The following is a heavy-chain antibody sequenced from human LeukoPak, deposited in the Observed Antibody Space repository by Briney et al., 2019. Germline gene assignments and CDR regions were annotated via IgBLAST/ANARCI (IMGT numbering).Heavy chain of an antibody. CDR2: IYYSGST. CDR1: GGSISSYY. D-gene: IGHD3-10*01. Sequence: SETLSLTCTVSGGSISSYYWSWIRQPPGKGLEWIGYIYYSGSTNYNPSLGSRVTISVDTSKNQFSLKLSSVTAADTAVYYCARDTGYYGSGSSDWFDPWGQGTLVTVSS. J-gene: IGHJ5*02. V-gene: IGHV4-59*01. CDR3: ARDTGYYGSGSSDWFDP.